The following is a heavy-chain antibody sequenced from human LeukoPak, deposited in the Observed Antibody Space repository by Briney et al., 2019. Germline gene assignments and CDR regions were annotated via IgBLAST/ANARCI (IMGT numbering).Heavy chain of an antibody. CDR3: ARVFSGSYDS. D-gene: IGHD3-10*01. J-gene: IGHJ5*01. CDR1: CGSISRNY. Sequence: SETLSLTCSVSCGSISRNYWSWIRQPAGKGLEWIGRIHTSGSTNYNPSLKSRVTMSVDTSKNQFSLKLSSVTAADTAVYYCARVFSGSYDSWGQGTLVTVSS. V-gene: IGHV4-4*07. CDR2: IHTSGST.